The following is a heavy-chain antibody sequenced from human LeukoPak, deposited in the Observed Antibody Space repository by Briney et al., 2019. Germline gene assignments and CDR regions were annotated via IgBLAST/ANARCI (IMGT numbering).Heavy chain of an antibody. V-gene: IGHV4-59*01. D-gene: IGHD1-1*01. CDR1: GGSIGGDY. J-gene: IGHJ5*02. Sequence: SETLSLTCIVSGGSIGGDYWSWMRQPPGKGLEWIGHMFKSGSTEYNPPLASRVTITLDSSRNQYSLKLRSVTAADTAMYYCANTTGHRFDPWGQGTLVTVSS. CDR2: MFKSGST. CDR3: ANTTGHRFDP.